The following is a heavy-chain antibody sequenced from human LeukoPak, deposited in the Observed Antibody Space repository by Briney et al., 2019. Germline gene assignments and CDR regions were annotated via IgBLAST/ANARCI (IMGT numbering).Heavy chain of an antibody. CDR1: GGSFSGYY. D-gene: IGHD1-26*01. CDR2: INHSGST. V-gene: IGHV4-34*01. CDR3: ARQKGRRSKYNWFDP. Sequence: PSETLSLTCAVYGGSFSGYYWSWIRQPPGKGLGWIEEINHSGSTNYNPSLTSRVTISVDTSKNQFSLKLSSVTAADTAVYYCARQKGRRSKYNWFDPWGQGTLVTVSS. J-gene: IGHJ5*02.